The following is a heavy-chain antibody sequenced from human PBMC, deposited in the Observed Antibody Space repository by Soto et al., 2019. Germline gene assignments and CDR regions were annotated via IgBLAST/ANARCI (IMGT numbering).Heavy chain of an antibody. V-gene: IGHV4-31*03. J-gene: IGHJ4*02. CDR1: GGSISSGGYY. CDR2: VYYSGST. Sequence: SETLSLTCTVSGGSISSGGYYWSWIRQHPGKGLEWIGYVYYSGSTYYNPSLKSRVTISVDTSKNQFSLKLSSVTAADTAVYYCARGLLGYCSGGSCYPAPGEIDYWGQGTLVTVSS. D-gene: IGHD2-15*01. CDR3: ARGLLGYCSGGSCYPAPGEIDY.